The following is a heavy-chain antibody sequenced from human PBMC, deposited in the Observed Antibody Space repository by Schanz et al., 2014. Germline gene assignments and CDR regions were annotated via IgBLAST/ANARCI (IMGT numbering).Heavy chain of an antibody. CDR3: AKTLFPGGTQTFGN. Sequence: EVQLLESGGGLVEPGGSLRLSCATSGFSLDIFAVSWVRQAPGKGLEWVSSFNDGGVNKYYADSVKGRFTISSDNSKSTLYLQMSSLRAEDTAVYYCAKTLFPGGTQTFGNWGRGTLVTVSS. CDR2: FNDGGVNK. J-gene: IGHJ4*02. D-gene: IGHD2-8*02. V-gene: IGHV3-23*01. CDR1: GFSLDIFA.